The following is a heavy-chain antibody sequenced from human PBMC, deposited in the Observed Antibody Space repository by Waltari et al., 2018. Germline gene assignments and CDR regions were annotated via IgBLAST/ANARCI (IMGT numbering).Heavy chain of an antibody. CDR2: IYHSGSN. Sequence: QVHLQESGPGLVKPSETLSLTCTVSGYSISSGSYWCWIRQPPGKGLEWIGSIYHSGSNYYNPSIKSRVNISVETSKNQFSLKLSSVTAADTAVYYCARVRNYFDYWGQGTLVTVSS. J-gene: IGHJ4*02. V-gene: IGHV4-38-2*02. CDR1: GYSISSGSY. CDR3: ARVRNYFDY.